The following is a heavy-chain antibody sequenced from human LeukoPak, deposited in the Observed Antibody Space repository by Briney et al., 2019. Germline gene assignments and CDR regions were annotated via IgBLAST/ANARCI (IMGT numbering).Heavy chain of an antibody. CDR2: INPNSGGT. J-gene: IGHJ4*02. D-gene: IGHD3-22*01. Sequence: GASVKVSCKASGYTFTGYYMHWVRQAPGQGREWMEWINPNSGGTNYAQKFQGRVTMTRDTSISTAYMELSRLRSDDTAVYYCARGSWDSSGYYSIDYWGQGTLVTVSS. CDR1: GYTFTGYY. CDR3: ARGSWDSSGYYSIDY. V-gene: IGHV1-2*02.